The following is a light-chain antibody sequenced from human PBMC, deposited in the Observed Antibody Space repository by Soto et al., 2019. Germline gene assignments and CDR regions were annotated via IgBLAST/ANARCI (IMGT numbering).Light chain of an antibody. CDR2: GAS. J-gene: IGKJ1*01. V-gene: IGKV3-15*01. CDR3: QQYNNWPPTRT. CDR1: QSVSST. Sequence: EVVLTQSPATLSVSPGERATLSCRASQSVSSTLAWYQQKPGQSPRLLIYGASTRATGIPVRFSGSGSGTEFTLTISSLQSEDFGVYYCQQYNNWPPTRTFGQGTKVEIK.